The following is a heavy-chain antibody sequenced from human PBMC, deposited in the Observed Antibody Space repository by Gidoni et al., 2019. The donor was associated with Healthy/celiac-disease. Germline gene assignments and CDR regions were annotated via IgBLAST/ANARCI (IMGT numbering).Heavy chain of an antibody. Sequence: EVQLVQSGAEVKKPGGSLKISRKGSGYSFTSYWIGWVRQMPGKGLEWMGIIYPGDSDTRYSPSFQGQVTISADKSISTAYLQWSSPKASDTAMYYCARFPSGIAVAGSYWYFDLWGRGTLVTVSS. J-gene: IGHJ2*01. D-gene: IGHD6-19*01. CDR1: GYSFTSYW. CDR2: IYPGDSDT. V-gene: IGHV5-51*01. CDR3: ARFPSGIAVAGSYWYFDL.